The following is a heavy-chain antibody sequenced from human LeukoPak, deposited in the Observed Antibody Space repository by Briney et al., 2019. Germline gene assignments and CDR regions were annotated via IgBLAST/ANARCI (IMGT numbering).Heavy chain of an antibody. V-gene: IGHV4-30-4*08. CDR1: GGSISSGDYY. CDR3: ARARDGNYFDY. Sequence: SETLSLTCTVSGGSISSGDYYWSWIRQPPGKGLEWIGYIYYSGSTYYNPSLKSRVTMSVDTSKNQFSLKLSSVTAADTAVYYCARARDGNYFDYWGQGTLVTVSS. CDR2: IYYSGST. J-gene: IGHJ4*02. D-gene: IGHD1-14*01.